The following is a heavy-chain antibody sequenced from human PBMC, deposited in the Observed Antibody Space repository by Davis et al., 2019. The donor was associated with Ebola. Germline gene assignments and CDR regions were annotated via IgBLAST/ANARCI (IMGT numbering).Heavy chain of an antibody. CDR3: ARDTSF. V-gene: IGHV4-34*01. D-gene: IGHD1-26*01. J-gene: IGHJ4*02. CDR2: INHSGST. CDR1: GGSFSGYY. Sequence: SETLSLTCAVYGGSFSGYYWSWIRQPPGKRLERIGEINHSGSTNYNPSLKSRVTISVDTSKNQFSLKLSSVTAADTAVYYCARDTSFWGQGTLVTVSS.